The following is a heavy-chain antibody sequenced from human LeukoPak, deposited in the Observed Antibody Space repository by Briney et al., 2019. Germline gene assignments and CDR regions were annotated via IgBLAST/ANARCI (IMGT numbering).Heavy chain of an antibody. CDR3: APAVDYYGKYSFDP. J-gene: IGHJ5*02. V-gene: IGHV1-2*06. Sequence: ASVKVSCKTSGYTFTDYLMHWVRQAPGQGLEWMGQINPKSGGTNYAQKFQGRVTMTRDTSINSAYMELSRLTSDDTAVYYCAPAVDYYGKYSFDPWGQGTLVIVSS. CDR1: GYTFTDYL. CDR2: INPKSGGT. D-gene: IGHD3-10*01.